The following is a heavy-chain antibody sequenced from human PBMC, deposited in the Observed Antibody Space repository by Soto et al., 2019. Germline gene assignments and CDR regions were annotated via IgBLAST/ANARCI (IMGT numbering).Heavy chain of an antibody. Sequence: GGSLRLSCAASGFTFNSYGMYWVRQAPGKGLEWVAGISYAGSNQYYADSVRGRFTISRDNSKNTLYLQMNSLRTEDTAVYYCAKLLYRSDSSGFTADCWGQGTQVTVSS. CDR1: GFTFNSYG. V-gene: IGHV3-30*18. CDR2: ISYAGSNQ. D-gene: IGHD3-22*01. J-gene: IGHJ4*01. CDR3: AKLLYRSDSSGFTADC.